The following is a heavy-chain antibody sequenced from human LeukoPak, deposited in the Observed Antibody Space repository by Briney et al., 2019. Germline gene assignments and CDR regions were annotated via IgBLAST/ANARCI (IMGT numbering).Heavy chain of an antibody. CDR3: ARFGIAASEAFDI. J-gene: IGHJ3*02. CDR2: IYYSGST. D-gene: IGHD6-13*01. V-gene: IGHV4-39*07. Sequence: SETLSLTCTVSGGSISSSSDYWGWIRQPPGKGLEWIGSIYYSGSTYYNPSLKSRVTISVDTSKNQFSLKLSSVTAADTAVYYCARFGIAASEAFDIWGQGTMVTVSS. CDR1: GGSISSSSDY.